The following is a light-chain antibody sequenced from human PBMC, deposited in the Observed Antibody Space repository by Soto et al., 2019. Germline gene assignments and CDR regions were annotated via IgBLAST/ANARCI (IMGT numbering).Light chain of an antibody. CDR2: DAS. V-gene: IGKV3-11*01. CDR3: QQRSNWPLT. Sequence: ENVLTQSPATLSLSPGERATLSCRASQSVRSYLAWYQQKPVQAPRLLIYDASNRATGIPARFSGSGSGTDFTLTISSLEPEDFAVYYCQQRSNWPLTFGGGTKVDIK. CDR1: QSVRSY. J-gene: IGKJ4*01.